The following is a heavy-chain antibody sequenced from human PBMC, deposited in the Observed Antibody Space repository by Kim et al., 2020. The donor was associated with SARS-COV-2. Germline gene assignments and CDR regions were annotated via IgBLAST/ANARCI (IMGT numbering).Heavy chain of an antibody. V-gene: IGHV3-7*01. D-gene: IGHD3-22*01. CDR1: GFTFSNYW. CDR2: IKQDGSDK. J-gene: IGHJ4*02. Sequence: GGSLRLSCAASGFTFSNYWMSWVRQAPGKGLEWVANIKQDGSDKYYVDSVKGRFTISRDNAKNSLYLQMDSLRAEDTAVYYCATYTTGNYYDSSGYAPLNNWGQGTLVTVSS. CDR3: ATYTTGNYYDSSGYAPLNN.